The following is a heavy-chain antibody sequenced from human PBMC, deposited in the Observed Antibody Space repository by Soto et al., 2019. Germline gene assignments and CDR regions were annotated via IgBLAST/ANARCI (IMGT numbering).Heavy chain of an antibody. Sequence: EVHLLESAGGLVQPGGARRISCAASGFVFSAYAMIGVRQAPGKGLEWLSAISGDAHDTYYEASVKGRFTISRDNSKNTLYLQMDSLRVEDTARYYCVKDAPQPFSDWGRGTLVTVSS. D-gene: IGHD3-3*02. CDR1: GFVFSAYA. J-gene: IGHJ4*02. V-gene: IGHV3-23*01. CDR3: VKDAPQPFSD. CDR2: ISGDAHDT.